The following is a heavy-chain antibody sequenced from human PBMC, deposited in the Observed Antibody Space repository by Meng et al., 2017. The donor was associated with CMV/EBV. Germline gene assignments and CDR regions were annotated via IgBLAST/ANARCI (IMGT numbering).Heavy chain of an antibody. V-gene: IGHV1-18*01. CDR2: ISAYNGNT. D-gene: IGHD3-22*01. Sequence: ASVKVSCKASGYTFTSYGISWVRQAPGQGLEWMGWISAYNGNTNYAQKLQGRVTMTTDTSTSTAYMELRSLRSDDTAVYYCARVCPRPSRVVVPPGAYYYYGMDVWGQGTTVTVSS. J-gene: IGHJ6*02. CDR3: ARVCPRPSRVVVPPGAYYYYGMDV. CDR1: GYTFTSYG.